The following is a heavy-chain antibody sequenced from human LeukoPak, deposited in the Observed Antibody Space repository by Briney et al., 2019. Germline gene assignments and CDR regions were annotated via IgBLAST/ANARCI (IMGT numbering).Heavy chain of an antibody. CDR2: ISGSGGST. CDR1: GFTFSSYA. V-gene: IGHV3-23*01. J-gene: IGHJ4*02. CDR3: AKGYYYDSSGHYDY. Sequence: GGSLRLSCAASGFTFSSYAMSWVRQAPGKGLEWVSAISGSGGSTYYADSVKGRFTISRDNSKNTLYLQMNSLRAEDTAVYYCAKGYYYDSSGHYDYWGQGTLVTVSS. D-gene: IGHD3-22*01.